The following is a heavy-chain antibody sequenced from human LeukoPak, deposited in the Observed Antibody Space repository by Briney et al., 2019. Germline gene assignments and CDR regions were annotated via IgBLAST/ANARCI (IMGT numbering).Heavy chain of an antibody. D-gene: IGHD2-21*01. Sequence: GGSLRLSCAASGFPFSSYGMHWVRQAPGKGLEWVARLVYDERNDYANSVKGRFAISRDNSKNTLYLQMDNLRVDDTAVYYCARDLSAAYDFWGQGILVTVSS. CDR1: GFPFSSYG. V-gene: IGHV3-33*01. CDR3: ARDLSAAYDF. J-gene: IGHJ4*02. CDR2: LVYDERN.